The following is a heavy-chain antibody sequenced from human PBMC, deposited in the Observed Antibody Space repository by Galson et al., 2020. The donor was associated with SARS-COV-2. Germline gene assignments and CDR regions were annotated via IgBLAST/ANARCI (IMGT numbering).Heavy chain of an antibody. J-gene: IGHJ5*02. D-gene: IGHD3-10*01. CDR1: GLTFKDYA. CDR2: ISWNSDDT. CDR3: AKDSMVRGVTNNWFDP. Sequence: SLKISCAASGLTFKDYAMHWVRQPPGKGLEWVSGISWNSDDTAYADSVKGRFTISRDNARNSLYLQMNSLRTEDTALYYCAKDSMVRGVTNNWFDPWGQGTLVTVSS. V-gene: IGHV3-9*01.